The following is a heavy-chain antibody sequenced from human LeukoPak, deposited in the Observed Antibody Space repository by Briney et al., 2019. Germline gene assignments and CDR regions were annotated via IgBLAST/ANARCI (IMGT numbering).Heavy chain of an antibody. CDR1: GFTFSSYG. CDR2: IRYDGSNK. J-gene: IGHJ4*02. D-gene: IGHD3-22*01. Sequence: GGSLRLSCAASGFTFSSYGIHWVRQAPGKGLEWVAFIRYDGSNKYYADSVKGRFTISRDNSKNTLYLQMNSLRAEDTAVYYCAKGHDYYDSSGYYYGDYWGQGTLVTVPS. V-gene: IGHV3-30*02. CDR3: AKGHDYYDSSGYYYGDY.